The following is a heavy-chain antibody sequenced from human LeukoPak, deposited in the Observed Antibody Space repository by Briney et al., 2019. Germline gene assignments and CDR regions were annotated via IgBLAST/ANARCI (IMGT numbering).Heavy chain of an antibody. CDR1: GYSISSGYY. Sequence: SETLSLTCTVSGYSISSGYYWGWIRQPPGKGLEWIGSIYHCGSTYYNPSLKSRVTISVDTSKNQFSLKLSSVTAADTAVYYCARSATIFGVVNWFDPWGQGTLVTVSS. CDR3: ARSATIFGVVNWFDP. J-gene: IGHJ5*02. CDR2: IYHCGST. V-gene: IGHV4-38-2*02. D-gene: IGHD3-3*01.